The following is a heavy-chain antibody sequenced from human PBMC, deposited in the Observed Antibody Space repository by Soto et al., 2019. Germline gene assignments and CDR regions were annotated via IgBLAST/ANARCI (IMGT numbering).Heavy chain of an antibody. D-gene: IGHD6-6*01. CDR2: IYWDDDK. Sequence: QITLKESGPTLVKPTQTLTLTCTFSGFSLSTSGVGVGWIRQPPGKALEWLALIYWDDDKRYSSSLNSRLTIPKDTSKNQVVLTMTHMDPVDTATYYCAHSRPPRLLDYWGQGTLVTVSS. V-gene: IGHV2-5*02. CDR3: AHSRPPRLLDY. CDR1: GFSLSTSGVG. J-gene: IGHJ4*02.